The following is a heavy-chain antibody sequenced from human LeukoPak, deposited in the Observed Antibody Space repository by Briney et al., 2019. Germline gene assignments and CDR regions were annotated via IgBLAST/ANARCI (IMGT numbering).Heavy chain of an antibody. D-gene: IGHD5-12*01. CDR1: GFTVSSNN. CDR2: IYSGGST. CDR3: ARVATVASFDY. V-gene: IGHV3-53*01. J-gene: IGHJ4*02. Sequence: GGSLRLSCAASGFTVSSNNMSWVRQAPGKGLEWVSVIYSGGSTYYADSVKGRFTISRDNSKNTLYLQMNSLRAEDAAVYYCARVATVASFDYWGQGTLVTVSS.